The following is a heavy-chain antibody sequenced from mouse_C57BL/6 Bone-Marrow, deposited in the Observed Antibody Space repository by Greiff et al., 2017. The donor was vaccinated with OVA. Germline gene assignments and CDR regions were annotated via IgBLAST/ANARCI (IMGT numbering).Heavy chain of an antibody. V-gene: IGHV1-55*01. CDR3: ARGNGATVVAKDYFDY. D-gene: IGHD1-1*01. J-gene: IGHJ2*01. CDR1: GYTFTSYW. CDR2: IYPGSGST. Sequence: VKLQQPGAELVKPGASVKMSCKASGYTFTSYWITWVKQRPGQGLEWIGDIYPGSGSTNYNEKFKSKAKLTVDTYSSTAYMPLSSLTSEDSAVYYCARGNGATVVAKDYFDYWGQGTTLTVSS.